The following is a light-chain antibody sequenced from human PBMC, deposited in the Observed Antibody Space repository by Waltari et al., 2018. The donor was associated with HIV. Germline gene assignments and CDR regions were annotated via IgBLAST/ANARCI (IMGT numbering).Light chain of an antibody. Sequence: QSVLTQPPSASGTPGQRIIISCSGSTSNIGTNNVNWYQQLPGTTPRLLMHSNIQRPAGRPDRFSGSRSGTSASLAISGLQSEDEADYYCSAWDASLGAWMFGGGTKLTVL. CDR1: TSNIGTNN. CDR2: SNI. CDR3: SAWDASLGAWM. J-gene: IGLJ3*02. V-gene: IGLV1-44*01.